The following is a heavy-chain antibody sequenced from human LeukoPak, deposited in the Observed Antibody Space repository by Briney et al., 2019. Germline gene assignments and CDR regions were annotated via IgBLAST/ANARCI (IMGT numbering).Heavy chain of an antibody. CDR1: GFTFNFYA. D-gene: IGHD3-10*01. CDR2: IEPDGSGK. Sequence: PGGSLRLSCAASGFTFNFYAMTWVRQAPGKGLEWVADIEPDGSGKTYVDSVKGRFTISRDNAQQSLYLQMDTLTAEDTAVYYCVTSWVRQQRDFWGQGTLVTVSS. J-gene: IGHJ4*02. V-gene: IGHV3-7*01. CDR3: VTSWVRQQRDF.